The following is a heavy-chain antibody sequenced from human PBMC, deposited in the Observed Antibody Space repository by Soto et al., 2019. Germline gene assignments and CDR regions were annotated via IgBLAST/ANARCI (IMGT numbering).Heavy chain of an antibody. J-gene: IGHJ5*02. CDR2: ISYDGSNK. Sequence: QVQLVESGGGVVQPGRSLRLSCAASGFTFSSYAMHWVRQAPGKGLEWVAVISYDGSNKYYADSVKGRFTISRDNSKNTLYLQMNSLRAEDTAVYYCARGSWLYYYGSGSYSWFDPWGQGTLVTVSS. D-gene: IGHD3-10*01. CDR1: GFTFSSYA. V-gene: IGHV3-30-3*01. CDR3: ARGSWLYYYGSGSYSWFDP.